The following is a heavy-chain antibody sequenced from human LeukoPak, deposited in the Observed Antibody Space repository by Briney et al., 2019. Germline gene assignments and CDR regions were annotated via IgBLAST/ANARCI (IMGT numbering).Heavy chain of an antibody. CDR1: GSALSDLA. Sequence: ASVKVSCKVSGSALSDLAMQWVRQVPGKGLEWMGGHDRESGETLYSDKFQGRVTMAQDTSTDTAYMDLTSLTSEDTAVYYCATGHSTGYHYWFDPWGQGTLVTVSS. CDR3: ATGHSTGYHYWFDP. CDR2: HDRESGET. V-gene: IGHV1-24*01. D-gene: IGHD2-2*03. J-gene: IGHJ5*02.